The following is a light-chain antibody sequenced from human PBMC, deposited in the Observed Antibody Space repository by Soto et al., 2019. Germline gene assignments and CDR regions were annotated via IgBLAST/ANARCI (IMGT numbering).Light chain of an antibody. CDR2: EVS. Sequence: QSVLTQPPSASGSPGQSVTISCTGTSSDVGGYNYVSWYQQHPGKGPKLIIYEVSKRPSGVPDRFSGSKSGNTASLTVSGLQAEDEADYYCSSYAGSTNLLFGGGTQLTVL. CDR1: SSDVGGYNY. V-gene: IGLV2-8*01. CDR3: SSYAGSTNLL. J-gene: IGLJ2*01.